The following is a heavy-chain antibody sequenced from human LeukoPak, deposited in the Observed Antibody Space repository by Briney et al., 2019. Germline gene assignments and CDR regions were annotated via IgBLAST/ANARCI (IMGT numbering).Heavy chain of an antibody. D-gene: IGHD6-19*01. Sequence: TSETLSLTCTVSGGSISSGSYYWSWIRQPAGKGLEWIGRIYTSGSTNYNPSLKSRVTISVDTSKNQFSLKLSSVTAADTAVYYCARYWPVRPGGDWFDPWGQGTLVTVSS. J-gene: IGHJ5*02. CDR3: ARYWPVRPGGDWFDP. CDR1: GGSISSGSYY. CDR2: IYTSGST. V-gene: IGHV4-61*02.